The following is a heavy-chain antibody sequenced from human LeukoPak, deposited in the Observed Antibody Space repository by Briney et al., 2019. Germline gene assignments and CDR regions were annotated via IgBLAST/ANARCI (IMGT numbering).Heavy chain of an antibody. D-gene: IGHD3-22*01. CDR2: IYYSGST. V-gene: IGHV4-59*01. CDR1: GGSISSYY. Sequence: SETLSLTCTVSGGSISSYYWSWIRQPPGKGPEWIGYIYYSGSTNYNPSLKSRVTISVDTSKNQFSLKLSSVTAADTAVYYCARARHYYDSSGDSYYFDYWGQGTLVTVSS. CDR3: ARARHYYDSSGDSYYFDY. J-gene: IGHJ4*02.